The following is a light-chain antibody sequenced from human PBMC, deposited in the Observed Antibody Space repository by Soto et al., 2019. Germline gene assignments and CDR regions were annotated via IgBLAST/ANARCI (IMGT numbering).Light chain of an antibody. CDR2: GAS. V-gene: IGKV3-20*01. CDR1: QSVSSSY. CDR3: QQYGSPPT. Sequence: EIVLTPSPGTLSLSPVERATLSCRASQSVSSSYLAWYQQKPGQAPRLLIYGASSRATGIPDRFSGSGSGTDFTLTISRLEPEDFAVYYCQQYGSPPTFGQGTRLEI. J-gene: IGKJ5*01.